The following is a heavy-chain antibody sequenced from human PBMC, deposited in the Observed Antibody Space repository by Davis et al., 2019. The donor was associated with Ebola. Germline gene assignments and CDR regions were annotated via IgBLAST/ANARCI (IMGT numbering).Heavy chain of an antibody. V-gene: IGHV4-34*01. J-gene: IGHJ5*02. CDR2: IYHSGST. D-gene: IGHD3-22*01. Sequence: SETLSLTCAVYGGSFSGYYWSWIRQPPGKGLEWIGYIYHSGSTYYNPSLKSRVTISVDKSKNQFSLKLSSVTAADTAVYYCARHVSSGYRNWFDPWGQGTLVTVSS. CDR3: ARHVSSGYRNWFDP. CDR1: GGSFSGYY.